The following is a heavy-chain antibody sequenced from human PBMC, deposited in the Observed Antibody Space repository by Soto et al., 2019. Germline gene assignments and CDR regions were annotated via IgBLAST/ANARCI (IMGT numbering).Heavy chain of an antibody. J-gene: IGHJ6*02. V-gene: IGHV4-34*01. CDR3: AGGRDTIFGVVSYFYYGMDA. CDR2: INHSGST. Sequence: QVQLQQWGAGLLKPSETLSLTCAVYGGSFNDYYWSWIRQPPGKGLEWIVEINHSGSTNYNPSLKSRVTMSVDTSKNQFYLRLSSVAAADTAVYYCAGGRDTIFGVVSYFYYGMDAWGHGTTVSVSS. D-gene: IGHD3-3*01. CDR1: GGSFNDYY.